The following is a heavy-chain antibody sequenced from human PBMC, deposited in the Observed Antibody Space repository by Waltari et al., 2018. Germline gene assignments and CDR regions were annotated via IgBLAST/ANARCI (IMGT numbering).Heavy chain of an antibody. V-gene: IGHV3-33*01. CDR3: ARGQLVPAADDAFDI. Sequence: QVQLVESGGGVVQPGRSLRLSCAASGFAFSSYGMHWVRQDPGKGLEWVAVIWYDGSNKYYADSVKGRFTISRDNSKNTLYLQMNSLRAEDTAVYYCARGQLVPAADDAFDIWGQGTMVTVSS. J-gene: IGHJ3*02. CDR2: IWYDGSNK. D-gene: IGHD2-2*01. CDR1: GFAFSSYG.